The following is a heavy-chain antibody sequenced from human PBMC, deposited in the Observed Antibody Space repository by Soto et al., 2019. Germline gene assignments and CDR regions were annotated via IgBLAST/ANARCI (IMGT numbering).Heavy chain of an antibody. D-gene: IGHD3-22*01. CDR2: ISGSGGST. CDR1: GFTFSSYA. CDR3: AKDSSGYPGGYFDY. V-gene: IGHV3-23*01. Sequence: VQLLESGGGLVQPGGSLRLSGAASGFTFSSYAMSWVRPAPGKGLEWVSAISGSGGSTYYADSVKGRFTISRDNSKNTLYLKMNSLRAEDTAVYYCAKDSSGYPGGYFDYWGQGTLVSVSS. J-gene: IGHJ4*02.